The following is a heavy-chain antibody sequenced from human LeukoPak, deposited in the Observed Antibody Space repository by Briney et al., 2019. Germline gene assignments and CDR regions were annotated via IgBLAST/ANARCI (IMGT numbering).Heavy chain of an antibody. J-gene: IGHJ4*02. CDR2: SRNKANSYTT. D-gene: IGHD5-24*01. Sequence: GGSLRLSCAASGFTLSDHYMDWVRQAPGKGLEWVGRSRNKANSYTTEYAASVEGRFTISRDNAKNSLYLQMNSLRAEDTAVYYCAREMRDGYNSIDYWGQGTLVTVSS. CDR3: AREMRDGYNSIDY. V-gene: IGHV3-72*01. CDR1: GFTLSDHY.